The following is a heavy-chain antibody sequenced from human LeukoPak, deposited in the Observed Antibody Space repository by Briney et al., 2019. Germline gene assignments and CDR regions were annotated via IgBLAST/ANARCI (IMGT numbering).Heavy chain of an antibody. J-gene: IGHJ4*02. V-gene: IGHV3-30*04. CDR1: GFTFSSYA. CDR3: ARSPHILTGEKFEY. CDR2: ISYDGSNK. D-gene: IGHD3-9*01. Sequence: GGSLRLSCAASGFTFSSYAMHWVRQAPGKGLEWVAVISYDGSNKYYADSVKGRFTISRDNSKNTLYLQMNSLRAEDTAVYYCARSPHILTGEKFEYWGQGTRVTVSS.